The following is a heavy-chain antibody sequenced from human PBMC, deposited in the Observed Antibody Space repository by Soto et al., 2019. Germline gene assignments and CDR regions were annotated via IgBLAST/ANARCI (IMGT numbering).Heavy chain of an antibody. CDR2: ISDSGVNT. CDR1: GFTFSSYV. V-gene: IGHV3-23*01. Sequence: GGSLRLSCAASGFTFSSYVMSWVRQAPGKGLEWVSTISDSGVNTYHADSVKGRFSISRDNSTNRLFLQMNSLRAEDTAVYYCTTDRRGGLDYYFDHWGQGTLVTVSS. CDR3: TTDRRGGLDYYFDH. J-gene: IGHJ4*02. D-gene: IGHD3-10*01.